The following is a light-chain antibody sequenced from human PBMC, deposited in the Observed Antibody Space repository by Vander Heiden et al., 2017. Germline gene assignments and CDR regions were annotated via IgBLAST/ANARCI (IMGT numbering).Light chain of an antibody. V-gene: IGKV3-11*01. J-gene: IGKJ4*01. Sequence: EIVLTQSPATLSLSPGERATLSCRASQSVSSYLAWFQQKPGQAPRLLIYDASKRATGIPARVSGSGSGTDFTLTISSLEPQDFAVYYCQQRSNWSLTFGGGTKVEIK. CDR2: DAS. CDR3: QQRSNWSLT. CDR1: QSVSSY.